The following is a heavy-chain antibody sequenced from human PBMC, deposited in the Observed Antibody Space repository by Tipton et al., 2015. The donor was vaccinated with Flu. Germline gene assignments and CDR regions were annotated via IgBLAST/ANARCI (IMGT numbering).Heavy chain of an antibody. CDR2: IYYSGST. Sequence: LRLSCTVSGGSISSSSYYWGWIRQPPGKGLEWIGSIYYSGSTYYNPSLKSRVTISVDTSKTQFSLQLSSVTAADTAVYYCARPQRLLIWGEAFDIWGQGTLVTVSS. CDR1: GGSISSSSYY. V-gene: IGHV4-39*01. J-gene: IGHJ3*02. CDR3: ARPQRLLIWGEAFDI. D-gene: IGHD6-25*01.